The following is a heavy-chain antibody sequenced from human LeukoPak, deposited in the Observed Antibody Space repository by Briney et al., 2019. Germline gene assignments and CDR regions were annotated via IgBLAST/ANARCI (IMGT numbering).Heavy chain of an antibody. D-gene: IGHD5-24*01. V-gene: IGHV3-21*01. Sequence: GGSLRLSCATSGFTFSDHYMDWVRQAPGKGLEWVSSISSSSSYIYYADSVKGRFTISRDNAKNSLYLQMNSLRAEDTAVYYCARGGNSGYWGQGTLVTVSS. J-gene: IGHJ4*02. CDR3: ARGGNSGY. CDR1: GFTFSDHY. CDR2: ISSSSSYI.